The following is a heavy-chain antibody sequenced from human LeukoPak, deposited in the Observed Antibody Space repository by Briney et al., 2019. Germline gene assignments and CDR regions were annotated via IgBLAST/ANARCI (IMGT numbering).Heavy chain of an antibody. CDR3: MKLPTMIIVIDTDFEY. CDR2: INTSGGST. CDR1: GFTFSYNW. J-gene: IGHJ4*02. Sequence: PGGSLRLSCAASGFTFSYNWMHWVRQAPGKGLEWVSSINTSGGSTYYADSLQGRFTISRDNSKNTLHLQMNNVRAEDTALYYCMKLPTMIIVIDTDFEYWGQGAQVTVSS. D-gene: IGHD2-21*01. V-gene: IGHV3-23*01.